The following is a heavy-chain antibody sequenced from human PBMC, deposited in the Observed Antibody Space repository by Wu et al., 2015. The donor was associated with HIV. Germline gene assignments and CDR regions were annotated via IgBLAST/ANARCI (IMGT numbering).Heavy chain of an antibody. CDR3: ARDPQEVSGWYTH. Sequence: QVHLVQSGAEMKKPGASVRVSCKTSGYIFTGYFMHWVRQAPGQGLEWMGWINPSSGDTSYSQKLQSRVTMTRDTSISTVYMELSRLRFDDSAVYYCARDPQEVSGWYTHWGQGTLVTVSS. V-gene: IGHV1-2*02. D-gene: IGHD6-19*01. J-gene: IGHJ4*02. CDR1: GYIFTGYF. CDR2: INPSSGDT.